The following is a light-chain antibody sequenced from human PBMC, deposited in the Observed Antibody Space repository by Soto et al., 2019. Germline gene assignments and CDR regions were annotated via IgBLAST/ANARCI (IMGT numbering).Light chain of an antibody. CDR3: KQYNSYWM. V-gene: IGKV1-5*01. CDR2: DAS. J-gene: IGKJ1*01. CDR1: QNIDDY. Sequence: DIQITQSPSSLSASVVDRVTITFLASQNIDDYLAWYQQKPGKAPKLLIYDASSLESGVPSRFSGSGSGKEFTLTISSLQPDDSATYYCKQYNSYWMFGPGTKVDIK.